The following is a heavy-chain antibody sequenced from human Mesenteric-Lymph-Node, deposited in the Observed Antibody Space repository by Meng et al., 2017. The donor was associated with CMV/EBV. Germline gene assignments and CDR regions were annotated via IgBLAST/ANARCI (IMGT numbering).Heavy chain of an antibody. D-gene: IGHD6-6*01. CDR2: ISSSGSTI. V-gene: IGHV3-11*04. Sequence: GESLKISCAASGFTFSDYYMSWIRQAPGKGLEWVSYISSSGSTIYYADSVKGRFTISRDNAKNSLYLQMNSLRAEDTAVYYCARLLRARRGNSFDPWGQGTLVTVSS. J-gene: IGHJ5*02. CDR3: ARLLRARRGNSFDP. CDR1: GFTFSDYY.